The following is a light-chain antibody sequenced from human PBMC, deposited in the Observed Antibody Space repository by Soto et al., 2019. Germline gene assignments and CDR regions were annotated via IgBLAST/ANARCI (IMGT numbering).Light chain of an antibody. CDR2: DVS. V-gene: IGLV2-14*03. CDR1: SSDIGGYNY. Sequence: QSALTQPASVSGSPGQSITISCTGTSSDIGGYNYVSWYQQLPGKVPKLIIYDVSNRPSGVSDRFSGSKSGNAASLTISGLQAEDEADYYCRSYTSTSTLYVFGTGTTLTVL. J-gene: IGLJ1*01. CDR3: RSYTSTSTLYV.